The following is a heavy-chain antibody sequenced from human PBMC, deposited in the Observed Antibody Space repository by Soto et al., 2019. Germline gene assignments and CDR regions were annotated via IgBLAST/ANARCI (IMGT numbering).Heavy chain of an antibody. CDR1: GGTFSGYV. D-gene: IGHD3-3*02. J-gene: IGHJ3*01. CDR2: VIPISGTS. CDR3: ARGVSTVDAFDL. V-gene: IGHV1-69*13. Sequence: ASVKVSCKASGGTFSGYVINWVRQAPGQGFEWMGGVIPISGTSNYELKFQGRVTITADESTSTAYMELSSLISEDTAVYYCARGVSTVDAFDLWGHGTMVTVSS.